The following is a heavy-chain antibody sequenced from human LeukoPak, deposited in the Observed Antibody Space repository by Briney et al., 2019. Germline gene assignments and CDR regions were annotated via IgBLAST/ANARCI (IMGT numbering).Heavy chain of an antibody. D-gene: IGHD3-22*01. CDR3: DTKIYDSSGYYGMDV. CDR2: ISSSSSYI. Sequence: GGSLRLSCAASGFTFSSYSMNWVRQAPGKGLEWVSSISSSSSYIYYAGSVKGRFTISRDNAKNSLYLQMNSLRAEDTAVYYCDTKIYDSSGYYGMDVWGKGTTVTVSS. V-gene: IGHV3-21*01. J-gene: IGHJ6*04. CDR1: GFTFSSYS.